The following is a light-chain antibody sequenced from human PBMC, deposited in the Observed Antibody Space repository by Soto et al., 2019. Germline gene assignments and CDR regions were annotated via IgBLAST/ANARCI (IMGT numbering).Light chain of an antibody. J-gene: IGKJ1*01. CDR3: QHYNGYSEA. V-gene: IGKV1-5*03. CDR1: QTISSW. Sequence: DIQMTQSPSTLSGSVGDRVTITCRASQTISSWLAWYQQKPGKAPKLLIYNASTLKSGVPSRFSGSGSGTEFTLTISSLQPDDFATYYCQHYNGYSEALGQVTKLDIK. CDR2: NAS.